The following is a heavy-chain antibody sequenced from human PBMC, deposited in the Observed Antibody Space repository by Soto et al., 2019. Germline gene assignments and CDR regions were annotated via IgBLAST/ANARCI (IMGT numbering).Heavy chain of an antibody. D-gene: IGHD5-12*01. CDR3: ARESGGATATLDYYYFYMDV. Sequence: PGESLKISCKGSGYSFTSYWIGWVRQMPGKGLEWMGIIYPGDSDTRYSPSFQGQVTMTRDTSIRTVYMELSRLRSDDTAIYYCARESGGATATLDYYYFYMDVWGKGTTVTVSS. V-gene: IGHV5-51*01. CDR2: IYPGDSDT. CDR1: GYSFTSYW. J-gene: IGHJ6*03.